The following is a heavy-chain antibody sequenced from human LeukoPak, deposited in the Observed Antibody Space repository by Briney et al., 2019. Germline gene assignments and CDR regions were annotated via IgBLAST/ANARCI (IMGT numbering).Heavy chain of an antibody. D-gene: IGHD3-16*02. CDR2: ISYDGSNR. J-gene: IGHJ5*01. CDR3: ARGFELITFGGAIGKLNWFDS. V-gene: IGHV3-30*03. CDR1: GFTFNTYG. Sequence: GGSLRLSCAASGFTFNTYGIHWVRQAPGKGLEWVAVISYDGSNRYYADSVKGRFTISRDNSKNMLYLQMNSLRADDTAVYYCARGFELITFGGAIGKLNWFDSWGQGTLVTVSS.